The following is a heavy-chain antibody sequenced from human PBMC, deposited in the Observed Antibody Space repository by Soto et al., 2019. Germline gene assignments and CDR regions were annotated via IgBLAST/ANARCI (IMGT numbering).Heavy chain of an antibody. J-gene: IGHJ3*02. V-gene: IGHV3-30-3*01. CDR2: ISYDGSNK. CDR3: ARESGYYYDSSGYYYSGPGDAFDI. D-gene: IGHD3-22*01. CDR1: GFTFSSYA. Sequence: GGSLRLSCAASGFTFSSYAMHWVRQAPGKGLEWVAVISYDGSNKYYADSVKDRFTISRDNSKNTLYLQMNSLRAEDTAVYYWARESGYYYDSSGYYYSGPGDAFDIWGQGTMVTVSS.